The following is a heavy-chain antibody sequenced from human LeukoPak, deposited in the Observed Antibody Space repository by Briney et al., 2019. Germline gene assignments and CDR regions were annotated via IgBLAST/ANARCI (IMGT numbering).Heavy chain of an antibody. V-gene: IGHV3-23*01. CDR1: GFTFSSYA. D-gene: IGHD2-2*01. CDR2: ISGSGGST. J-gene: IGHJ4*02. CDR3: AKARTDIVVVPAAMGIDY. Sequence: GGSLRLPCAASGFTFSSYAMSWVRQAPGKGLEWVSAISGSGGSTYYADSVKGRFTISRDNSKNTLYLQMNSLRAEDTAVYYCAKARTDIVVVPAAMGIDYWGQGTLVTVSS.